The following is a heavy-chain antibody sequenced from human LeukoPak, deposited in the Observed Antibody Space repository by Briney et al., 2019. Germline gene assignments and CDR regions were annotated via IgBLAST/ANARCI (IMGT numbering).Heavy chain of an antibody. Sequence: SSVTLSLTCSVSGDSTRTNNYFWGWIRQPPGMGLEWIGSISYNGITYYNPSLKSRAFVSVDTSKNQFSLNRNSVTAADTAIYYCARRPGHTWDMGNWFDPWGQGTLVTVSS. CDR2: ISYNGIT. CDR3: ARRPGHTWDMGNWFDP. CDR1: GDSTRTNNYF. V-gene: IGHV4-39*01. D-gene: IGHD1-26*01. J-gene: IGHJ5*02.